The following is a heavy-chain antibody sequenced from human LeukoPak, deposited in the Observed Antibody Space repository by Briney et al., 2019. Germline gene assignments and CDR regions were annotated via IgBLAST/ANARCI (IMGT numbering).Heavy chain of an antibody. CDR2: INSDGCTT. Sequence: GGSLRLSCAASGFSFSGSWMHWVRQAPAKGLVWVSRINSDGCTTTYADSVQGRFTISRDNAKNTLYLQMNSLRAEDTAVYYCIRGLGGGSDYWGLGTLVTVTS. CDR3: IRGLGGGSDY. J-gene: IGHJ4*02. V-gene: IGHV3-74*03. CDR1: GFSFSGSW. D-gene: IGHD4-23*01.